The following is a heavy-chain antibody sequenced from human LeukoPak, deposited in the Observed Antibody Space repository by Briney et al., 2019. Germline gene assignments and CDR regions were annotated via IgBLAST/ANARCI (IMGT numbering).Heavy chain of an antibody. CDR2: ISSSGSTI. CDR3: ARGVAAAGKRRAIYYYYGMDV. J-gene: IGHJ6*02. Sequence: PGGSLRLSCAASGFTFSDYYMSWIRQAPGKGLEWVSYISSSGSTIYYADSVKGRFTISRDNAKNSLYLQMNSLRAEDTAVYYCARGVAAAGKRRAIYYYYGMDVWGQGTTVTVSS. D-gene: IGHD6-13*01. CDR1: GFTFSDYY. V-gene: IGHV3-11*01.